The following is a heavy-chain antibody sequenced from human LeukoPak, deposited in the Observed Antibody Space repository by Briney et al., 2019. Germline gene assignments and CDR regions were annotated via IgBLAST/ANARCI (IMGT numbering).Heavy chain of an antibody. CDR3: ARLSTVTTSFDY. J-gene: IGHJ4*02. D-gene: IGHD4-11*01. CDR2: IYHSGRT. CDR1: GYSISSGYY. Sequence: NPSETLSLTCTVSGYSISSGYYWGWIRQPPGKGLEWIGSIYHSGRTFYNPSLKSRVTISVDTSKNQFSLKLSSVTAADTAVYYCARLSTVTTSFDYWGQGTLVTVSS. V-gene: IGHV4-38-2*02.